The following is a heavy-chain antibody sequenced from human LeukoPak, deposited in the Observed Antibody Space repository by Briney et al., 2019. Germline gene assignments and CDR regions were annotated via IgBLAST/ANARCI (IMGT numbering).Heavy chain of an antibody. D-gene: IGHD3-22*01. V-gene: IGHV3-23*01. CDR2: ISGSGTST. Sequence: AGGSLRLSCAASGFTFSSYGMSWVRQAPGKGLEWVSAISGSGTSTYYADSVKGRFTISRDNSKNTLYLQMNSLRAEDTAVYYCAKDRDSSGYSYFDYWGQGTLVTVSS. CDR1: GFTFSSYG. CDR3: AKDRDSSGYSYFDY. J-gene: IGHJ4*02.